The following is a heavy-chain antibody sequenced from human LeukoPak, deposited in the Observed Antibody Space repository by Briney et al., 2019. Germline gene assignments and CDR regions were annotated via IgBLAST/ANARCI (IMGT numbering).Heavy chain of an antibody. Sequence: SETLSLTRTVSGGSISSYYWSWIRQPPPKGLAWVGYMYYSGRTNYPPSLNSRVTISVDTSKNQFSLKLSSVTAADTAVYYCARTFSESYYYYGMDVWGQGTTVTVSS. J-gene: IGHJ6*02. CDR1: GGSISSYY. CDR3: ARTFSESYYYYGMDV. D-gene: IGHD1-26*01. CDR2: MYYSGRT. V-gene: IGHV4-59*01.